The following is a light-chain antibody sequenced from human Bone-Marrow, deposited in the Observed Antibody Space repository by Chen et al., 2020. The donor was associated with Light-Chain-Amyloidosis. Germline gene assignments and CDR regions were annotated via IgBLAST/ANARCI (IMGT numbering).Light chain of an antibody. CDR1: QTISSNY. Sequence: EIVLTQSPGTLSLSPGEGANLACRASQTISSNYLTWYQQKFGQAPRLLIYGSSSRATGIPDRFTGSGSGTDFTRAINRLEPEDFAMYYCPQYGTSPLTFGGGTKVEIK. J-gene: IGKJ4*01. CDR2: GSS. V-gene: IGKV3-20*01. CDR3: PQYGTSPLT.